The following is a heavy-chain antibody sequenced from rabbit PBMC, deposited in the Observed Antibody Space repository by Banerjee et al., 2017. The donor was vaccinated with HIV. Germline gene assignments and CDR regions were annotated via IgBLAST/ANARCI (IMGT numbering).Heavy chain of an antibody. CDR3: ARGIDYGRTRLDL. D-gene: IGHD5-1*01. V-gene: IGHV1S45*01. Sequence: QEQLEESGGDLVKPEGSLTLTCTASGFSFSSSYWMCWIRQAPGKGLEWIACIDVGSKGTTHYVSWAKGRFTISKTSSTTVTLQMTSLTAADTATYFCARGIDYGRTRLDLWGPGTLVTVS. CDR2: IDVGSKGTT. J-gene: IGHJ3*01. CDR1: GFSFSSSYW.